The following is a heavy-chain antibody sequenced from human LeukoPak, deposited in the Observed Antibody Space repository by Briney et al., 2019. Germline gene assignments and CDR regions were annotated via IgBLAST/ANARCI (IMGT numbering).Heavy chain of an antibody. J-gene: IGHJ6*03. CDR1: GFTFSSYA. CDR3: ATQRLYYYYMDV. CDR2: ISDDGSNK. Sequence: GGSLRLSCAASGFTFSSYAMHWVRQAPGKGLEWVAVISDDGSNKYYADSVKGRFTISRDNSKSTLYLQMNSLRAEDTAVYYCATQRLYYYYMDVWGKGTTVTVSS. V-gene: IGHV3-30-3*01. D-gene: IGHD6-19*01.